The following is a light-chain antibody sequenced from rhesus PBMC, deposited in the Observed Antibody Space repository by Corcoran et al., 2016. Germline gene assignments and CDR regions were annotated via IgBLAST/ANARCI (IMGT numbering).Light chain of an antibody. CDR1: QGSCIY. Sequence: DIQMTQSPSSLSASEGDTVTITFRASQGSCIYLAWYQQKPGKAPKPLIYYASKLDSGVPSRFSGRGSGTDFTLTISSLQPEDFAPYYCQQHNSYPLTFGQGTKVEIK. CDR2: YAS. V-gene: IGKV1S14*01. CDR3: QQHNSYPLT. J-gene: IGKJ1*01.